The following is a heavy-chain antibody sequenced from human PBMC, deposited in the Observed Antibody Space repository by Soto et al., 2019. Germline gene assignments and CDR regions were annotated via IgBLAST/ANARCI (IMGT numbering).Heavy chain of an antibody. CDR2: MSNDGSKK. V-gene: IGHV3-30*18. CDR1: GFTFSAYG. Sequence: GGSLRLSCVASGFTFSAYGMHWVRQAPGKGLEWVAVMSNDGSKKYYADSVKGRFTISRDNSKNMLYLQMNSLRTEDTAVYYCAKGSSSVYYYYYGRDVWGQGTTVTVSS. D-gene: IGHD6-6*01. CDR3: AKGSSSVYYYYYGRDV. J-gene: IGHJ6*02.